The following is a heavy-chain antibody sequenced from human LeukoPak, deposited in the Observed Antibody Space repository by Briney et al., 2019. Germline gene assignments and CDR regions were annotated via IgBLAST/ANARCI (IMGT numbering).Heavy chain of an antibody. D-gene: IGHD6-13*01. Sequence: GGSLRLSCAASGFTFSSYSMTWVRQAPGKGLEWVSYISTSSGTIYYADSVKGRFTISRDNANNSLYLQMNSLRDEDTAVYYCARGRLAGYSSSSDFDFWGQGTLVTVSS. CDR1: GFTFSSYS. V-gene: IGHV3-48*02. CDR3: ARGRLAGYSSSSDFDF. CDR2: ISTSSGTI. J-gene: IGHJ4*02.